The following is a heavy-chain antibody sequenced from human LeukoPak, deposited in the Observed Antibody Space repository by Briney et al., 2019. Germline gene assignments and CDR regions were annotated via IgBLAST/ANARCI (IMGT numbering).Heavy chain of an antibody. V-gene: IGHV3-21*01. CDR2: ISGSSIYI. J-gene: IGHJ4*02. CDR1: GFTFTTYS. Sequence: GGSLRLSCAASGFTFTTYSMNWVRQARGKGLEWVSSISGSSIYIYYADSVKGRFTISRDNAKNSLYLQMNSLRAEDTAVYYCAKDFSGGWYYFDYWGQGTLVTVSS. CDR3: AKDFSGGWYYFDY. D-gene: IGHD6-19*01.